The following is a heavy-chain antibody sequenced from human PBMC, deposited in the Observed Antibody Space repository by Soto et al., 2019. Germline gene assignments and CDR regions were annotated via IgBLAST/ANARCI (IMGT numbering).Heavy chain of an antibody. Sequence: GASVKVSCKASGYTFTKYYIHWVRQAPGQGLQWLGIINPSGGATTYAQKLQGRVTMTRDTSTSTVFLELRSLRSEDTAIFYCATSRGLYDYGSTWGQGTLVTVS. D-gene: IGHD4-17*01. J-gene: IGHJ5*02. CDR1: GYTFTKYY. V-gene: IGHV1-46*01. CDR3: ATSRGLYDYGST. CDR2: INPSGGAT.